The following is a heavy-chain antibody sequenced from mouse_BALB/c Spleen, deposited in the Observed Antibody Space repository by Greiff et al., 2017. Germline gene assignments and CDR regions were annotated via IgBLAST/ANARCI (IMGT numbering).Heavy chain of an antibody. CDR1: GYTFTDYN. CDR2: INPNNGGT. D-gene: IGHD1-1*01. CDR3: ARYYYGSSYRYFDV. V-gene: IGHV1-18*01. Sequence: DVQLQVSGPELVKPGASVKIPCKASGYTFTDYNMDWVKQSHGKSLEWIGDINPNNGGTIYNQKFKGKATLTVDKSSSTAYMELRSLTSEDTAVYYCARYYYGSSYRYFDVWGAGTTVTVSS. J-gene: IGHJ1*01.